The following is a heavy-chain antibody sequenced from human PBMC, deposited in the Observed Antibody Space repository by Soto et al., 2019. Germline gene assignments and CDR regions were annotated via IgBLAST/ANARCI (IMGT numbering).Heavy chain of an antibody. V-gene: IGHV1-69*12. CDR2: IIPIFGTA. Sequence: QVQLVQSGAEVKKPGSSVKVSCKASGGTFSSYAISWVRQAPGQGLEWMGGIIPIFGTANYAQKFQGRVTITADESTRTAYMELSSLRSEDTAVYHCATVRKYAGKDAGRGIFDYWVQGTLVPVSS. CDR3: ATVRKYAGKDAGRGIFDY. CDR1: GGTFSSYA. D-gene: IGHD6-13*01. J-gene: IGHJ4*02.